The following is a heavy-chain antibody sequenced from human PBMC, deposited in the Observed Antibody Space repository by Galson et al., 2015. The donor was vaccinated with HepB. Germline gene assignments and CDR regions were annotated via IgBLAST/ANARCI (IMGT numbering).Heavy chain of an antibody. CDR3: ATGGYSPAKYDY. Sequence: QSGAEVKKPGASVKVSCKASGYTFTTHGISWVRQAPGQGLEWMGWISGNNGYPNYAQKLQGRVTMTTDTSTDTAYMELTSLRSDDTAVYYCATGGYSPAKYDYWGQGTLVTVSS. V-gene: IGHV1-18*01. J-gene: IGHJ4*02. CDR2: ISGNNGYP. D-gene: IGHD5-18*01. CDR1: GYTFTTHG.